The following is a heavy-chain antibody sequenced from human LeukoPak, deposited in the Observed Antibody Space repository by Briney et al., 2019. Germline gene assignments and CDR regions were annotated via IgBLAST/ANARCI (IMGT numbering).Heavy chain of an antibody. CDR3: AREDPQTRVPEGMDV. J-gene: IGHJ6*02. Sequence: PSETLSLTCTVSGGSISYYYWSWIRQSPGKGLEWIGYVYYSGTTNYNPSLKSRVTISVDTSKNQFSLQLRSVTAADTAAYYCAREDPQTRVPEGMDVWGQGTTVTVSS. V-gene: IGHV4-59*01. CDR1: GGSISYYY. D-gene: IGHD4/OR15-4a*01. CDR2: VYYSGTT.